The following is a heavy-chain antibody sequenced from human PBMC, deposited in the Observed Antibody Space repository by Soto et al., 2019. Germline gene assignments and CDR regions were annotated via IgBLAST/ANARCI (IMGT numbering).Heavy chain of an antibody. Sequence: LSLTCTVSGGSISSGDYYWSWIRQPPGKGLEWVGRSRDKAQAYSTAYAASVKGRFTTSRDESKNSVYLQMNSLKTEDTAVYYCVRATYFSGSSGYTRCFDYWGQGTLVTVSS. D-gene: IGHD3-22*01. J-gene: IGHJ4*02. CDR2: SRDKAQAYST. CDR1: GGSISSGDYY. CDR3: VRATYFSGSSGYTRCFDY. V-gene: IGHV3-72*01.